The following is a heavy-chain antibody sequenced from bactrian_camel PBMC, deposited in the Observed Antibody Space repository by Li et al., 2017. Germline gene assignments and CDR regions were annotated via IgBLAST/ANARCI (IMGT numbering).Heavy chain of an antibody. J-gene: IGHJ4*01. CDR1: RNMNV. Sequence: VQLVESGGGSVQAGGSLTLSCNYTRNMNVMAWFRRAPGKEREGVAAIDSDGSITYADSVKGRFSISVDNAKNTLYLQMNSLKPEDSAMYYCAADELVTRLKGLQTCDPNHYDYPDWGQGTQVTVS. CDR2: IDSDGSI. V-gene: IGHV3S53*01. D-gene: IGHD4*01. CDR3: AADELVTRLKGLQTCDPNHYDYPD.